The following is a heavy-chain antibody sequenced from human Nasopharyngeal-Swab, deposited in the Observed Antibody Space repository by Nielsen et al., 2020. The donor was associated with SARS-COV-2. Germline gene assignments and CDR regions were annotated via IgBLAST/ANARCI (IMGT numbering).Heavy chain of an antibody. V-gene: IGHV4-34*01. J-gene: IGHJ4*02. CDR2: INHSGST. CDR3: AGGVSNWNFPYTEAGLYFDY. Sequence: SQTPSLTRAVYGGSLSGYYWSWTRQPPGKGLEWIGEINHSGSTNYKPSLTSRVTIAVDTSKNQFSLKLSSVTAADTAVYYCAGGVSNWNFPYTEAGLYFDYWGQGTLVTVSS. D-gene: IGHD1-7*01. CDR1: GGSLSGYY.